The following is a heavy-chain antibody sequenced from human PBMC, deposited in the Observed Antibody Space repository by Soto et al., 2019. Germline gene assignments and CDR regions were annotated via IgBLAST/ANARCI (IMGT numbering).Heavy chain of an antibody. J-gene: IGHJ4*02. CDR3: TRDHYGRGFSSGAFDS. D-gene: IGHD5-18*01. V-gene: IGHV3-49*03. Sequence: GESLSLSCSPSGFTFGDYAMNWFRQAPGKGLEWVGFIKSKAFGGTPEYAASVKGRFTISRDDSMSIAYLQMNSLKTDDTAVYYCTRDHYGRGFSSGAFDSWGQGT. CDR2: IKSKAFGGTP. CDR1: GFTFGDYA.